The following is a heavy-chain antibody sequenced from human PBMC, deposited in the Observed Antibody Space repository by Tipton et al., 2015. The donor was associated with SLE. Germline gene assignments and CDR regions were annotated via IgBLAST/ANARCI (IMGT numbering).Heavy chain of an antibody. D-gene: IGHD6-13*01. CDR2: IYYSGST. J-gene: IGHJ4*02. Sequence: TLSLTCTVSGGSISSGDYYWSWIRQPPGKGLEWIGYIYYSGSTYYNPSLKSRLTISVDTSKNQFSLKLSSVTAADTAVYYCATGSSSWSPFDYWGRGTLVSVSS. V-gene: IGHV4-30-4*01. CDR3: ATGSSSWSPFDY. CDR1: GGSISSGDYY.